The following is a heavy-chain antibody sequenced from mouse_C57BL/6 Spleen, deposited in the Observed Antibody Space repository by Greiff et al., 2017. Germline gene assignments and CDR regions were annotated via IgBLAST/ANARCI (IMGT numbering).Heavy chain of an antibody. CDR3: AREEGSLFAY. CDR1: GYAFTNYL. Sequence: QVQLQQSGAELVRPGTSVKVSCKASGYAFTNYLIEWVKQRPGQGLEWIGVINPGSGGTNYNEKFKGKATLTADKSSSTAYMQLSSLTSEDSAVYFCAREEGSLFAYWGQGTLVTVSA. CDR2: INPGSGGT. V-gene: IGHV1-54*01. J-gene: IGHJ3*01.